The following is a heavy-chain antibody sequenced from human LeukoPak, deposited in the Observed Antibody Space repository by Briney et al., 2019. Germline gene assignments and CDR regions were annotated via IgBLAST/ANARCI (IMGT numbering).Heavy chain of an antibody. J-gene: IGHJ3*02. D-gene: IGHD5-24*01. Sequence: PSQTLSLTCTVPGGSISSGGYSWSWIRQHPGKGLEWIGYIYYSGSTYYNPSLKSRVTIPVDTSKNQFSLKLSSVTAADTAVYYCARDVPRLERRPRGAFDIWGQGTMVTVSS. CDR2: IYYSGST. CDR1: GGSISSGGYS. V-gene: IGHV4-31*03. CDR3: ARDVPRLERRPRGAFDI.